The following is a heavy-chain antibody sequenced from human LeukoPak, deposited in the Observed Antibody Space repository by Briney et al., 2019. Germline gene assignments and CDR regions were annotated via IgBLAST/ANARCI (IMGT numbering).Heavy chain of an antibody. J-gene: IGHJ5*02. D-gene: IGHD2-2*01. Sequence: ASVKVSCKASGYTFTSYYMHWVRQAPGQGLEWMGIINPSGGSTSYAQKLQGRVTMTRDTSTSTVYMELSSLRSEDTAVYYCARDYVVVPAAIGWFDPWGQGTLVTVSS. CDR3: ARDYVVVPAAIGWFDP. CDR2: INPSGGST. V-gene: IGHV1-46*01. CDR1: GYTFTSYY.